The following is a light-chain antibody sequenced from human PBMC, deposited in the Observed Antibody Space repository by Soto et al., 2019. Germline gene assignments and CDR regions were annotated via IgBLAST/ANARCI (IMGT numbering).Light chain of an antibody. V-gene: IGKV3-11*01. CDR2: DAS. CDR3: QQRSNWPPVT. J-gene: IGKJ5*01. Sequence: ELVLTQSPAILSLSPGERATLSCRASQSVSTYLAWYQQKPGQAPRLLIYDASNRATAIPARFSGSGSGTDFTLTISSLEPEDFAVYYCQQRSNWPPVTFGQGTRLEIK. CDR1: QSVSTY.